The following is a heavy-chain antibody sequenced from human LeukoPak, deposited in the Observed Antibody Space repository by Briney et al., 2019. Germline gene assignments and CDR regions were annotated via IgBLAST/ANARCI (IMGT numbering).Heavy chain of an antibody. CDR3: ARHYGP. Sequence: SETLSLTCTVSGGSISGYYWSWIRQPPGKGLEWIAYIYYNGISNYNPSLKSRVIISVDSSKNQFSLKLNSVTAADTAVYYCARHYGPWGQGTLVTVTS. D-gene: IGHD3-10*01. CDR2: IYYNGIS. CDR1: GGSISGYY. J-gene: IGHJ5*02. V-gene: IGHV4-59*08.